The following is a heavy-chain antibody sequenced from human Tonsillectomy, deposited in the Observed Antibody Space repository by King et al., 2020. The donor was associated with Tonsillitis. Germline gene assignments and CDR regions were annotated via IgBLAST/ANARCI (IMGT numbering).Heavy chain of an antibody. D-gene: IGHD6-19*01. CDR1: GGSISSYY. J-gene: IGHJ3*02. V-gene: IGHV4-59*08. CDR2: IYYSGST. CDR3: ARQRYSGYSSYAFDI. Sequence: VQLQESGPGLVKASETLSLTCTVSGGSISSYYWSWIRQPPGKGLEWIGYIYYSGSTNYNPSLKSRVTISVDTSKNQFSLKLSSVTAADTAVYYCARQRYSGYSSYAFDIWGQGTMVTVSS.